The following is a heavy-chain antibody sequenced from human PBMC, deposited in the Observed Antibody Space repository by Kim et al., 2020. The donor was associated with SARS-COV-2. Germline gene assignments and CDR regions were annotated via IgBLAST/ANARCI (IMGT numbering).Heavy chain of an antibody. D-gene: IGHD6-13*01. Sequence: ASVKVSCKVSGYTLTELSMHWVRQAPGKGLEWMGGFDPEDGETIYAHKFQGRVTMTEDTSTDTAYMELSSLRSEDTAVYYCATQTSSSQHYYYYYGMDVWGQGTTVTVSS. CDR1: GYTLTELS. CDR3: ATQTSSSQHYYYYYGMDV. J-gene: IGHJ6*02. CDR2: FDPEDGET. V-gene: IGHV1-24*01.